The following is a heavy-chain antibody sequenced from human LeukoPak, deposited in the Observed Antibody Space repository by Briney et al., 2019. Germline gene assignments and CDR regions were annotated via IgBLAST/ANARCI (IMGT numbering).Heavy chain of an antibody. CDR3: ARIGYQLLDY. D-gene: IGHD2-2*01. J-gene: IGHJ4*02. CDR1: GFTFSSYA. Sequence: GRSLRLSCAASGFTFSSYAMHWVRQAPGKGLEWVAVISYDGSNKYYADSVKGRFTISRDNAKNSLYLQMNSLRAEDTAVYCCARIGYQLLDYWGQGTLVTVSS. V-gene: IGHV3-30*04. CDR2: ISYDGSNK.